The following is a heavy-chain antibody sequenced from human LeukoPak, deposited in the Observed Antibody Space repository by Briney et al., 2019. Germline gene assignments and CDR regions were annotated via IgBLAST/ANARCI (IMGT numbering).Heavy chain of an antibody. CDR1: GFTFSSYS. D-gene: IGHD6-13*01. CDR2: ISSSSSYI. CDR3: ARFSIIAAAAKFDY. Sequence: PGGSLRLSCAASGFTFSSYSMNWVRQAPGKGLEWVSSISSSSSYIYYADSVKGRFTISRDNAKNSLYLQMNSLRAEDTAVYYCARFSIIAAAAKFDYWGQGTLVTVSS. J-gene: IGHJ4*02. V-gene: IGHV3-21*01.